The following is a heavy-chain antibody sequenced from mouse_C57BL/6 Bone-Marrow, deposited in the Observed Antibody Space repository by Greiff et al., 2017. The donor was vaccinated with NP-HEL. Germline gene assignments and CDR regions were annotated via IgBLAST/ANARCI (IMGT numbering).Heavy chain of an antibody. V-gene: IGHV1-22*01. CDR1: GYTFTDYN. D-gene: IGHD2-3*01. CDR2: INPNNGGT. Sequence: VQLQQPGPELVKPGASVKMSCKASGYTFTDYNMHWVKQSHGKSLEWIGYINPNNGGTSYNQKFKGKATLTVNKSSSTAYMELRSLTSEDSAVYYCARDGYYPYYAMDYWGQGTSVTVSS. J-gene: IGHJ4*01. CDR3: ARDGYYPYYAMDY.